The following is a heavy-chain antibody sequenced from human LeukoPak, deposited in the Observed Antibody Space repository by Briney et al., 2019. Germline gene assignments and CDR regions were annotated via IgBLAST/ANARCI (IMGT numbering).Heavy chain of an antibody. Sequence: ASVQGSCKPSGYTLTSYYMHWVQQAPGQGVEGMGIINPSGGSTSYAQKFQGRVTMTRDTSTSTVYMELSSLRSEDTAVYYCARDYSGSYEGDYWGQGTLVTVSS. CDR2: INPSGGST. CDR3: ARDYSGSYEGDY. V-gene: IGHV1-46*01. D-gene: IGHD1-26*01. J-gene: IGHJ4*02. CDR1: GYTLTSYY.